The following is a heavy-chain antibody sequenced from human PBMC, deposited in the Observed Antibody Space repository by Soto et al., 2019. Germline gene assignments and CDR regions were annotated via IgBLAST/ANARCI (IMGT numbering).Heavy chain of an antibody. CDR1: GGSISSGGYS. CDR3: AAGGGLPRYY. V-gene: IGHV4-30-2*01. CDR2: IYHSGST. D-gene: IGHD5-12*01. Sequence: QLQLQESGSGLVKPSQTLSLTCAVSGGSISSGGYSWSWIRQPPGKGLEWIGYIYHSGSTYYNPSIMRRVTRSGDRSKTQFSLKLSSVTAADTAVYYWAAGGGLPRYYWGQGTLVTVSS. J-gene: IGHJ4*02.